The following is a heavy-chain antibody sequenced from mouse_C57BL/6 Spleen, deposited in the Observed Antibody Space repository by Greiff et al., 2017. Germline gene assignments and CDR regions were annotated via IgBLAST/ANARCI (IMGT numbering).Heavy chain of an antibody. D-gene: IGHD1-1*01. CDR3: ARGYYGSSYYAMDY. CDR2: IDPSDSYT. Sequence: VQLQQPGAELVMPGASVKLSCKASGYTFTSYWMHWVTQRPGQGLEWIGEIDPSDSYTNYNQKFKGKSTLTVDQSSSTAYMQLSSLTSEDSAVYYCARGYYGSSYYAMDYWGQGTSVTVSS. J-gene: IGHJ4*01. CDR1: GYTFTSYW. V-gene: IGHV1-69*01.